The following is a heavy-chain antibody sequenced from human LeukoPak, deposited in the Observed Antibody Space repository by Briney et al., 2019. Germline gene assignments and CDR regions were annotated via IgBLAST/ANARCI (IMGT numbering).Heavy chain of an antibody. D-gene: IGHD1-1*01. J-gene: IGHJ4*02. CDR2: INHSGST. CDR3: ARGLDSGTYYFDY. V-gene: IGHV4-34*01. CDR1: GGSFSGYY. Sequence: SETLSLTCAVSGGSFSGYYWSWIRQPPGKGLEWIGEINHSGSTNYNPSPKSRVTISVDTSKNQFSLKLSSVTAADTAVYYCARGLDSGTYYFDYWGQGTLVTVSS.